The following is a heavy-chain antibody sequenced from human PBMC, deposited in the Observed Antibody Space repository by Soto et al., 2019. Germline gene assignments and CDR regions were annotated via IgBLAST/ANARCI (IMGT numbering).Heavy chain of an antibody. J-gene: IGHJ4*02. CDR3: TTGPTWGGITGTTSN. Sequence: EVQLVESGGGLVKPGGSLRLSCAASGFTFSNAWMNWVRQAPGKGLEWVGRIKSKTDGGTTDYAASVKGRFTISRDDSKNTLYLQMNSLKTEDTAVYYCTTGPTWGGITGTTSNWGQGTLVTVSS. CDR1: GFTFSNAW. CDR2: IKSKTDGGTT. V-gene: IGHV3-15*07. D-gene: IGHD1-20*01.